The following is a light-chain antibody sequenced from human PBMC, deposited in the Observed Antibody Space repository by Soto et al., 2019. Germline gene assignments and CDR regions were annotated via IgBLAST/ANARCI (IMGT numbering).Light chain of an antibody. CDR3: QQSYSTLYT. J-gene: IGKJ2*01. V-gene: IGKV1-39*01. CDR1: QTISRY. Sequence: DIQMTQSPSSLSASVGDRVTITCRASQTISRYLHWYQQRPGTAPKLLIYAISDLQSGVPSRFSGSGSVTDFTLTITSLQPEDFATYYCQQSYSTLYTFGQGTKLEIK. CDR2: AIS.